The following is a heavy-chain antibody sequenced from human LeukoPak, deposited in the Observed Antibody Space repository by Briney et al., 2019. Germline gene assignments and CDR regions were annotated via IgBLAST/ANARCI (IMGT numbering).Heavy chain of an antibody. Sequence: GGSLRLSCAASGFTFSSYWMSWVRQAPGKGLEWVANIEQDGSEKYYVDSVKGRFTISRDNAKNSLYLQMNSLRAEDTAVYYCARKIAARQNWFDPWGQGTLVTVSS. D-gene: IGHD6-6*01. J-gene: IGHJ5*02. V-gene: IGHV3-7*01. CDR3: ARKIAARQNWFDP. CDR1: GFTFSSYW. CDR2: IEQDGSEK.